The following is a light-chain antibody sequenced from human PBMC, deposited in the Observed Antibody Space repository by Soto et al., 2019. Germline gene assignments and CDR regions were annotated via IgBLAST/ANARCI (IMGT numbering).Light chain of an antibody. CDR3: QQYGGSPS. Sequence: EIVLTQSLGTLSLSPGERATLSCRASQSVSNNYVAWYQQKPGQAPRLLIYGASSRAAGIPDRFSGSGSRTDFTVTISRLEPEDCAVYYCQQYGGSPSFGQGTKLEIK. CDR1: QSVSNNY. V-gene: IGKV3-20*01. J-gene: IGKJ2*01. CDR2: GAS.